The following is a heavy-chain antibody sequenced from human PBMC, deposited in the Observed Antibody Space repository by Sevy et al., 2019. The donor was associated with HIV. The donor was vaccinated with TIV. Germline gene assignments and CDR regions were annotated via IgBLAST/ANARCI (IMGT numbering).Heavy chain of an antibody. V-gene: IGHV1-69*13. Sequence: ALVKVSCKASGGTFNRYAISWVRQAPGHGLEWLGGIIPIFGTTNYAQKFQGRVTITADESTSTAYMEVSSLRSEDTAVYYCARLTVAGLGGWFDPWGHGTLVTVSS. CDR1: GGTFNRYA. CDR3: ARLTVAGLGGWFDP. CDR2: IIPIFGTT. D-gene: IGHD6-19*01. J-gene: IGHJ5*02.